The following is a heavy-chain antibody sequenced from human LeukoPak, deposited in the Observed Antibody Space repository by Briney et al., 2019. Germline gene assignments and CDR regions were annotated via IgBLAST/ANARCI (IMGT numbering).Heavy chain of an antibody. V-gene: IGHV3-73*01. D-gene: IGHD2-15*01. CDR1: GFTFSGSA. CDR3: TRHRCSGGSCYSDY. Sequence: GGSLRLSCAASGFTFSGSAMHWVRQASGEGLEWVGRIRSKANSYATAYAASVKGRFTISRDDSKNTAYLQMNSLKTEDTAVYYCTRHRCSGGSCYSDYWGQGTLVTVSS. CDR2: IRSKANSYAT. J-gene: IGHJ4*02.